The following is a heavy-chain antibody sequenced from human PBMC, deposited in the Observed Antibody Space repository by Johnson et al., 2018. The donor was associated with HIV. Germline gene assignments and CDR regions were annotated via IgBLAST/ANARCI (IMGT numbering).Heavy chain of an antibody. CDR1: GFTFDDYA. CDR2: ISWHSGSI. D-gene: IGHD3/OR15-3a*01. J-gene: IGHJ3*01. CDR3: AKDKFMFLDNPVDAFDV. V-gene: IGHV3-9*01. Sequence: VQLVESGGGLVQPGRSLRLSCAASGFTFDDYAMHWVRQAPGKGLEWVSGISWHSGSIGYADSVKGRFTISRDNANNTLFLQMNSLRADDTGVYYCAKDKFMFLDNPVDAFDVWGQGTMVTFSS.